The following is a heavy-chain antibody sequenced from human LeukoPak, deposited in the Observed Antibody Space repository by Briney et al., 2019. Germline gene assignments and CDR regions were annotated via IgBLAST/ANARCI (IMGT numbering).Heavy chain of an antibody. Sequence: ASVKVSCKASGYTFTSYDINWVRQATGQGLEWMGWMNPNSGNTGYAQKFQGRVTMTRNTSISTAYMELSSLRSEDSAVYYCARSAGPVVVPAAIGASGYYYYMDVWDKGTTVTVSS. CDR3: ARSAGPVVVPAAIGASGYYYYMDV. D-gene: IGHD2-2*02. J-gene: IGHJ6*03. V-gene: IGHV1-8*01. CDR1: GYTFTSYD. CDR2: MNPNSGNT.